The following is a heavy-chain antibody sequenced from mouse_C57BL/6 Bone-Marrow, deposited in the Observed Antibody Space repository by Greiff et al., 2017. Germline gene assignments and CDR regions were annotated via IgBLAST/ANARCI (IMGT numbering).Heavy chain of an antibody. V-gene: IGHV5-12*01. J-gene: IGHJ2*01. CDR2: ISNGGGST. CDR3: ARHETGDYFDY. Sequence: EVQGVESGGGLVQPGGSLKLSCAASGFTFSDYYMYWVRQTPEKRLEWVAYISNGGGSTYYPDTVKGRFTISRDNAKNTLYLQMSRLKSEDTAMYYCARHETGDYFDYWGQGTTLTVSS. CDR1: GFTFSDYY. D-gene: IGHD4-1*01.